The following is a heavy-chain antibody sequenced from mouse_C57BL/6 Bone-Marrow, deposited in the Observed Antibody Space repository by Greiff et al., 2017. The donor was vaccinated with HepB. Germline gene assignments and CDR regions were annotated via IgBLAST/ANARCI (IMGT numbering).Heavy chain of an antibody. CDR2: ISDGGSYT. D-gene: IGHD4-1*01. CDR1: GFTFSSYA. CDR3: ARPPLLTGLYYAMDY. V-gene: IGHV5-4*03. Sequence: DVKLVESGGGLVKPGGSLKLSCAASGFTFSSYAMSWVRQTPEKRLEWVATISDGGSYTYYPDNVKGRFTISRDNAKNNLYLQMSHLKSEDTAMYYCARPPLLTGLYYAMDYWGQGTSVTVSS. J-gene: IGHJ4*01.